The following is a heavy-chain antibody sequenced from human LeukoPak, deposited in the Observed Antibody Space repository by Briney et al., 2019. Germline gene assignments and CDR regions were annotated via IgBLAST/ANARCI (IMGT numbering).Heavy chain of an antibody. J-gene: IGHJ4*02. Sequence: GGSLRVSCAASAFTFSSYSMNWVRQAPGKGPEWISYISRSGATIYYADSVKGRFTISRDNAKNSLYLQMSSLGAEDTAIYYCSRDRGGGDIYFDYWGQGTLVTVSS. D-gene: IGHD2-21*02. V-gene: IGHV3-48*04. CDR1: AFTFSSYS. CDR2: ISRSGATI. CDR3: SRDRGGGDIYFDY.